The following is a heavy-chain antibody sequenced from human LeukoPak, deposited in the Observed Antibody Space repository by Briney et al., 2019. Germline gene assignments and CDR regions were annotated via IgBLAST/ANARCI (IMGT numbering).Heavy chain of an antibody. J-gene: IGHJ4*02. V-gene: IGHV3-33*06. CDR2: IWSDGTNQ. Sequence: PGRSLRLSCAASGLTFSHYGFHWVRQAPGKGLEWVAVIWSDGTNQSYADSVKGRFTISRDYSQKTVYLEMHSLRTEDTAMYYCAKDAQRGFDYSNSLEYWGPGTLVTVSS. D-gene: IGHD4-11*01. CDR3: AKDAQRGFDYSNSLEY. CDR1: GLTFSHYG.